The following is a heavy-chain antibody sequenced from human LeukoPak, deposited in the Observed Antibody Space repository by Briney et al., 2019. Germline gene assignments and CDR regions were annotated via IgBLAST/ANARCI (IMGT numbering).Heavy chain of an antibody. CDR3: TRDAGTRLKYSFGYGDY. V-gene: IGHV3-30*02. D-gene: IGHD5-18*01. CDR1: GSTFSSYG. CDR2: IRYDGSNR. J-gene: IGHJ4*02. Sequence: QSGGSLRLSCGASGSTFSSYGMHWVRQAPGKGLEWVAFIRYDGSNRYYADSVKGRFTISRDNSKNTLYLQMNSLRAEDTAVYYCTRDAGTRLKYSFGYGDYWGQGALVTVSA.